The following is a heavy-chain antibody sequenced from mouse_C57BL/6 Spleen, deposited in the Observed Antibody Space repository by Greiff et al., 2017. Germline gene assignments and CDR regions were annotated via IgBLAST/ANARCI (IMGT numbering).Heavy chain of an antibody. Sequence: QVQLQQSGAELVRPGTSVKVSCKASGYAFTNYLIEWVKQRPGQGLEWIGVINPGSGGTNYNEKFKGKGTLTADKSSSTAYMPLSSLTSEDSAVYFCARRDYGYAMDYWGQGTSVTVSS. CDR1: GYAFTNYL. V-gene: IGHV1-54*01. D-gene: IGHD1-1*01. CDR2: INPGSGGT. CDR3: ARRDYGYAMDY. J-gene: IGHJ4*01.